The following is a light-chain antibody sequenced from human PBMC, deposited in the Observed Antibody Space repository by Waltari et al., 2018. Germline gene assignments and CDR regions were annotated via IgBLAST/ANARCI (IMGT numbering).Light chain of an antibody. V-gene: IGLV1-40*01. CDR3: QSYDTTLSVV. J-gene: IGLJ2*01. CDR1: TSTLGAGYD. Sequence: SVLTQPPSVSGAPGPRVRIPCPGSTSTLGAGYDVPWYQQGPGKAPKLIIYGTNTRPLGVPDRFFGSQYGTSASLAIIGLQAEDEGDYYCQSYDTTLSVVFGGGTKLTVL. CDR2: GTN.